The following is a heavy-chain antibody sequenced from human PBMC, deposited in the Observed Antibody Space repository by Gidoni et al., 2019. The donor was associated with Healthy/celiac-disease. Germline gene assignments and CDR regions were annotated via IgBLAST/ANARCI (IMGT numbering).Heavy chain of an antibody. CDR3: ARESQRGYSGYAFFDY. Sequence: EVQLVESGGGLVKPGGSLRLSCAASGFTFSSYSMNWARKAPGKGLGWVSSISSSSSYIYYADSVKGRFTISRDNAKNSLYLQMNSLRAEDTAVYYCARESQRGYSGYAFFDYWGQGTLVTVSS. V-gene: IGHV3-21*01. J-gene: IGHJ4*02. CDR2: ISSSSSYI. CDR1: GFTFSSYS. D-gene: IGHD5-12*01.